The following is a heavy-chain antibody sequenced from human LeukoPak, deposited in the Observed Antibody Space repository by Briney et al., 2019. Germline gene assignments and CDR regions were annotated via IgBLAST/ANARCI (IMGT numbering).Heavy chain of an antibody. CDR2: IYYSGST. J-gene: IGHJ3*02. CDR1: GGPISSYY. CDR3: ARWSDPPRVVPAAPESHAFDI. Sequence: SETLSLTCTVSGGPISSYYWSWIRQPPGKGLEWIGYIYYSGSTNYNPSLKSRVTISVDTSKNQFSLKLSSVTAADTVVYYCARWSDPPRVVPAAPESHAFDIWGQGTMVTVSS. D-gene: IGHD2-2*01. V-gene: IGHV4-59*01.